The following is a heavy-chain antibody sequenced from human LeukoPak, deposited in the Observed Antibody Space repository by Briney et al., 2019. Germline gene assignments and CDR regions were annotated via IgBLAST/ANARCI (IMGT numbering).Heavy chain of an antibody. V-gene: IGHV4-39*07. J-gene: IGHJ4*02. CDR1: GGSISSSSYY. Sequence: PSETLSLTCTVSGGSISSSSYYWGWIRQPPGKGLEWIGIIYYSGSTYYNPSLKSRVTISVDTSKNQFSLKLSSVTAADTAVYYCARLPPRRFVGGSGSYLDYWGQGTLVTVSS. CDR2: IYYSGST. D-gene: IGHD3-10*01. CDR3: ARLPPRRFVGGSGSYLDY.